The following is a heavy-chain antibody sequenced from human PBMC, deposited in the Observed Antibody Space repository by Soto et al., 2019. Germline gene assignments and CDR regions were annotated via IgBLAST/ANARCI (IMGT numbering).Heavy chain of an antibody. CDR3: ARRIVATETFDY. J-gene: IGHJ4*02. V-gene: IGHV4-31*03. CDR2: IYYSGST. CDR1: GASITSGGYY. D-gene: IGHD5-12*01. Sequence: SETLSLTCTVSGASITSGGYYWSWIRQHPGKGLEWIGYIYYSGSTYYNPSLQSRVTISVDTSKNQFSLKLSSVTAADTAVYYCARRIVATETFDYWGQGTLVTVSS.